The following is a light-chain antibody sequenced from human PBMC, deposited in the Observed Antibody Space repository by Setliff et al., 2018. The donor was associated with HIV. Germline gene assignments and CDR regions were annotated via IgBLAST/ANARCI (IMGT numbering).Light chain of an antibody. CDR2: DVS. V-gene: IGLV2-11*01. CDR1: SSDVGGYNY. CDR3: RSYVGSYTFGYV. J-gene: IGLJ1*01. Sequence: QSALTQPRSVSGSPGQSVTISCTGTSSDVGGYNYVSWYQHHPGKAPKFMIYDVSKRPSGVPDRFSGSKSGNTASLTISGLQAEDEADYYCRSYVGSYTFGYVFGTGTKVTVL.